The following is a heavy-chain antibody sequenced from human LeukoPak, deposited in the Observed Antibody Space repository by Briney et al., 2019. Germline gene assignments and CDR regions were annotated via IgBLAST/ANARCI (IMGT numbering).Heavy chain of an antibody. CDR2: IIPIFGTA. D-gene: IGHD6-6*01. CDR1: GGTFSSYA. Sequence: SVKVSCKASGGTFSSYAISWVRQAPGQGLEWMGGIIPIFGTANYAQKFQGRVTITTDESTSTAYMELSSLRSEDTAVYYCARSKQLAPYYFDYWGQGTLVTVSS. J-gene: IGHJ4*02. CDR3: ARSKQLAPYYFDY. V-gene: IGHV1-69*05.